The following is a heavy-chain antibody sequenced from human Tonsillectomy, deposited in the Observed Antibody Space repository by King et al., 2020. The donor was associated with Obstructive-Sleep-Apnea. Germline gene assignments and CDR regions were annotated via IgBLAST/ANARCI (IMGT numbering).Heavy chain of an antibody. Sequence: VQLQESGPGLVKPSETLSLTCTVSGGSISSYYWSWIRQPPGKGLEWIGYIYYSGTTNYNPSLKSRDTISVDTSKNQFSLKLGSVTAADTAVYYCAGIYTYGSAYHGLDVWGQGTTVTVSS. CDR3: AGIYTYGSAYHGLDV. CDR1: GGSISSYY. V-gene: IGHV4-59*01. CDR2: IYYSGTT. J-gene: IGHJ6*02. D-gene: IGHD5-18*01.